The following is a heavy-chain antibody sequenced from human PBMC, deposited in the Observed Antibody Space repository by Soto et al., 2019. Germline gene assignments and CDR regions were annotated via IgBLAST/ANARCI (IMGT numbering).Heavy chain of an antibody. CDR2: ISWDGGRV. CDR1: GFTFDDFG. V-gene: IGHV3-9*01. D-gene: IGHD3-9*01. J-gene: IGHJ4*02. CDR3: VKGSYDALTGYSFYFDY. Sequence: EVQLVESGGGLVQPGRSLRLSCAVSGFTFDDFGMYWVRQVPGKGLEWVSGISWDGGRVGYADSVKGRFSIYRDNAKNSRYLQMNGLRPEDTALYYCVKGSYDALTGYSFYFDYWGQGRLVTVSS.